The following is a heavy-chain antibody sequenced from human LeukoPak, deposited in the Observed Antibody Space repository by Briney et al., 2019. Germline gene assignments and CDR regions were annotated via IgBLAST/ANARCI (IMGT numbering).Heavy chain of an antibody. CDR3: ARVYGSGTTFDY. CDR2: IYHSGST. V-gene: IGHV4-38-2*02. D-gene: IGHD3-10*01. CDR1: GYSISSGYY. Sequence: SETLSLTCTVSGYSISSGYYWGWIRQPPGKGLEWIGSIYHSGSTYYNPSLKSRVTISVDTSKNQFSLKLSSVTAADTAVYYCARVYGSGTTFDYWGQGTLVTVSS. J-gene: IGHJ4*02.